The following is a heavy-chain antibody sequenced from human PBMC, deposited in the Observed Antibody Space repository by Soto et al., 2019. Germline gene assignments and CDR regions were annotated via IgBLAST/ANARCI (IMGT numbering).Heavy chain of an antibody. V-gene: IGHV3-30*18. J-gene: IGHJ6*02. CDR3: ANDFVVGDRYAYGMDV. CDR2: TSKDGTNK. CDR1: GFTFSDFA. Sequence: QAQLVESGGGVVQPGRSLRLSCAVSGFTFSDFAMHWVRQAPGKGLEWVAVTSKDGTNKYYADSVKGRFTISRANSKNTLYLQMSSLRVDDTAVYYCANDFVVGDRYAYGMDVWGQGTTVTVSS. D-gene: IGHD1-26*01.